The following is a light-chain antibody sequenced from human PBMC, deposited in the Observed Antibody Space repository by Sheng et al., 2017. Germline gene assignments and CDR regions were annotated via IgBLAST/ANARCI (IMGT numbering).Light chain of an antibody. CDR1: SDDVGAYDY. CDR2: DVR. Sequence: QSALTQPASVSGSPGQSITISCTGTSDDVGAYDYVSWYQHHPGKAPQVIIYDVRNRPSGVPARFSGSKSGNTASLTISGLQAEDEADYYCSSYTSTTPLYVFGIGTGHR. CDR3: SSYTSTTPLYV. V-gene: IGLV2-14*01. J-gene: IGLJ1*01.